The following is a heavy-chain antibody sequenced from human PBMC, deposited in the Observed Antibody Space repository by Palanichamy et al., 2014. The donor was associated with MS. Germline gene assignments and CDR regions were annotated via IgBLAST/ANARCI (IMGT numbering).Heavy chain of an antibody. V-gene: IGHV1-18*01. D-gene: IGHD3-3*01. CDR2: ISTHNGNT. Sequence: QVQLVQSGTEVKKPGASVKVSCMTSGYTFTDYGIGWVRQAPGQGLEWVGWISTHNGNTNYAQNLQGRVTLTIDTSTSTAYMELRSLRSDDTAIYYCARDPYDFWTGYSVPGTKWSDPWGQGTLVTVSS. CDR1: GYTFTDYG. CDR3: ARDPYDFWTGYSVPGTKWSDP. J-gene: IGHJ5*02.